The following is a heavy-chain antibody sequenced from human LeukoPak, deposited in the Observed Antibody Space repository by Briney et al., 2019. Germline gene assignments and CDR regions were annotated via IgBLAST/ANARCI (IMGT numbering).Heavy chain of an antibody. V-gene: IGHV1-18*04. J-gene: IGHJ6*03. Sequence: ASVKVSCKASGYTFTGYYMHWVRQAPGQGLEWMGWISAYNGNTNYAQKLQGRVTMTTDTSTSTAYMELRSLRSDDTAVYYCARTMVRGYYMDVWGKGTTVTISS. CDR1: GYTFTGYY. CDR2: ISAYNGNT. CDR3: ARTMVRGYYMDV. D-gene: IGHD3-10*01.